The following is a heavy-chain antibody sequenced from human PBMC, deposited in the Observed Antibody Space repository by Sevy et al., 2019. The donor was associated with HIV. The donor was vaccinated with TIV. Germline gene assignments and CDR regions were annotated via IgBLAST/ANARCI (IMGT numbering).Heavy chain of an antibody. CDR2: MYDSGSS. Sequence: SETLSLTCTVSGGSISGHYWGWIRQSPGKGLEWIAYMYDSGSSNYNTSLRGRVTISVDTSKNQMSLRLSSVTAADTAVYYCARGGALTYYDTSGFQNYFDSWGPGNLVTVSS. J-gene: IGHJ4*02. CDR3: ARGGALTYYDTSGFQNYFDS. V-gene: IGHV4-59*11. CDR1: GGSISGHY. D-gene: IGHD3-22*01.